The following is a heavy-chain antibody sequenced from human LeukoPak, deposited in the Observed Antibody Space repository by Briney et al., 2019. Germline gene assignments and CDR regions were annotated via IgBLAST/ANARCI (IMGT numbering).Heavy chain of an antibody. CDR3: ARDWVEMATIGYYYYGMDV. Sequence: ASVKVSCKASGYTFTSYAMNWVRQAPGQGLEWMGWINTNTGNPTYAQGFTGRFVFSLDTSVSTAYPQISSLKAEDTAVYYCARDWVEMATIGYYYYGMDVWGQGTTVTVSS. D-gene: IGHD5-24*01. V-gene: IGHV7-4-1*02. CDR2: INTNTGNP. J-gene: IGHJ6*02. CDR1: GYTFTSYA.